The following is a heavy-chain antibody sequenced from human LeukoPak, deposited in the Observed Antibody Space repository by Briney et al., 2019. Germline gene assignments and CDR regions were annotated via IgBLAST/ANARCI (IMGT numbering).Heavy chain of an antibody. CDR2: MNPNSGNT. CDR1: GYTFTSYD. D-gene: IGHD6-13*01. V-gene: IGHV1-8*03. J-gene: IGHJ6*03. CDR3: ARGGPLSSSWYYYYYMDV. Sequence: GASVKVSCKASGYTFTSYDINWVRQATGQGLEWMGWMNPNSGNTGYAQKFQGRVTITRNTSISTAYMELSSLRSEDTAVYYCARGGPLSSSWYYYYYMDVWGKGTTVTVSS.